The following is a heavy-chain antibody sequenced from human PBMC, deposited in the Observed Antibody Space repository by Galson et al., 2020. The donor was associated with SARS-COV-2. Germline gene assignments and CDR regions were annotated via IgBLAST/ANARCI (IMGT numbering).Heavy chain of an antibody. D-gene: IGHD6-13*01. J-gene: IGHJ6*02. CDR3: AKEGIAAAPGLGGMDV. Sequence: GESLKISCAASGFTFSSYGMHWVRQAPGKGLEWVAVISYDGSNKYYADSVKGRFTISRDNSKNTLYLQMNSLRAEDTAVYYCAKEGIAAAPGLGGMDVWGQGTTVTVSS. CDR1: GFTFSSYG. V-gene: IGHV3-30*18. CDR2: ISYDGSNK.